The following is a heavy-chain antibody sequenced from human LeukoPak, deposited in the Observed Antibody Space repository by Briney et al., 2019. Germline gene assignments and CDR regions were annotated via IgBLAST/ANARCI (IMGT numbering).Heavy chain of an antibody. V-gene: IGHV4-59*01. CDR2: IYYSGST. D-gene: IGHD3-3*01. J-gene: IGHJ4*02. CDR1: GGSISSYY. Sequence: PSETLSLTCTVSGGSISSYYWSWIRQPPGKGLEWIGYIYYSGSTNYNPSLKRRVTISIDTSKNQFSLKMSSLTAADTAVYYCARATRDFWSGSFDYWGQGTLVTVSS. CDR3: ARATRDFWSGSFDY.